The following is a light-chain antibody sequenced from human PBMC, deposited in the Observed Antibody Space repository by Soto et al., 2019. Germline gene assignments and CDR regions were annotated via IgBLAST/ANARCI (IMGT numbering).Light chain of an antibody. CDR3: QQYGSSPQT. V-gene: IGKV3-20*01. J-gene: IGKJ1*01. CDR1: QSISSKS. CDR2: GAS. Sequence: IVFKPSPSPLSLSPGERATLSCRASQSISSKSLAWYQQKPGQAPRLLIYGASSRATGIPDRFSGSGSGTDFTLTISRLEPEDFAVYYCQQYGSSPQTFGQGTKVDIK.